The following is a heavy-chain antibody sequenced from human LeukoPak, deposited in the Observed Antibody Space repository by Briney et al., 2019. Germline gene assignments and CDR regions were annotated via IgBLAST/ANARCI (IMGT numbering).Heavy chain of an antibody. Sequence: SETLTLTCTVSGGSISSYYWSWIRQPPGKGLEWIGYIYYSGSTNYNPSLKSRVTISVDTSKNQFSLKLSSVTAADTAVYYCARVGCSGGSCYRSAPFDYWGQGTLVTVSS. J-gene: IGHJ4*02. CDR3: ARVGCSGGSCYRSAPFDY. D-gene: IGHD2-15*01. CDR2: IYYSGST. V-gene: IGHV4-59*01. CDR1: GGSISSYY.